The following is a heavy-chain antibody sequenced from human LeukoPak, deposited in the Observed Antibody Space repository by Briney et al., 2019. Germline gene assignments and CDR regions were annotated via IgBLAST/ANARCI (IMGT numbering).Heavy chain of an antibody. Sequence: SETLSLTCTVSGYSFSSGYYWGWIRQPPGKGLEWIGSIYHSGSTYYNPSLKSRVTISVDTSKNQFSLKLSSVTAADTAVYYCARRLLWFGENAFDIWGQGTMVTVSS. CDR2: IYHSGST. CDR3: ARRLLWFGENAFDI. CDR1: GYSFSSGYY. D-gene: IGHD3-10*01. J-gene: IGHJ3*02. V-gene: IGHV4-38-2*02.